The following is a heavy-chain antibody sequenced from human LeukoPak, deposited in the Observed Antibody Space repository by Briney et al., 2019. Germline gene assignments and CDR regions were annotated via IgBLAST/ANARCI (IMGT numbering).Heavy chain of an antibody. Sequence: GGSLRLSCAASGFTVSSNYMSWVRQAPGKGLEWVSVIYSGGSTYYADSVKGRFTISRDNSKNTLYLQMNSLRAEDTAVYYCARTYYYYYMDVWGKGTTVTVSS. CDR2: IYSGGST. CDR3: ARTYYYYYMDV. J-gene: IGHJ6*03. V-gene: IGHV3-53*01. CDR1: GFTVSSNY.